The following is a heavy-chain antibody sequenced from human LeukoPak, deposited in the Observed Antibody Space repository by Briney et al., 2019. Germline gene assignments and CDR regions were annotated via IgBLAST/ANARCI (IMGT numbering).Heavy chain of an antibody. CDR1: GYTFTGYY. CDR2: IIPIFGTA. CDR3: ARGVNYDFWSGYKIHQNWFDP. J-gene: IGHJ5*02. D-gene: IGHD3-3*01. V-gene: IGHV1-69*13. Sequence: SVKVSCKASGYTFTGYYMHWVRQAPGQGLEWMGGIIPIFGTANYAQKFQGRVTITADESTSTAYMELSSLRSEDTAVYYCARGVNYDFWSGYKIHQNWFDPWGQGTLVTVSS.